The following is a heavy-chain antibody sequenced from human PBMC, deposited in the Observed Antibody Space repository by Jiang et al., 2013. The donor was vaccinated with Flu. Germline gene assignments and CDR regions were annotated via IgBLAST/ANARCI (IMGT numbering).Heavy chain of an antibody. CDR1: GYTFTGYY. V-gene: IGHV1-2*02. J-gene: IGHJ4*02. Sequence: GAEVKKPGASVKVSCKASGYTFTGYYMHWVRQAPGQGLEWMGWINPNSGGTNYAQKFQGRVTMTRDTSISTAYMELSRLRSDDTAVYYCARASTLKLWLIPGDYWGQGTLVTASS. D-gene: IGHD3-10*01. CDR3: ARASTLKLWLIPGDY. CDR2: INPNSGGT.